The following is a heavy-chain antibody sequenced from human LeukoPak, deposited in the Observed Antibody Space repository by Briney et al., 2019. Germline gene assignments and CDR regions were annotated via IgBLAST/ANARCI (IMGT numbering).Heavy chain of an antibody. J-gene: IGHJ4*02. D-gene: IGHD6-13*01. V-gene: IGHV4-38-2*02. CDR1: GYSISSGYY. CDR3: ASGALGYSSSWYYFDY. CDR2: IYHSGST. Sequence: SETLSLTCTVAGYSISSGYYWGWIRQPPGKGLEWIGSIYHSGSTNYNPSLKSRVTISVDTSKNQFSLKLSSVTAADTAVYYCASGALGYSSSWYYFDYWGQGTLVTVSS.